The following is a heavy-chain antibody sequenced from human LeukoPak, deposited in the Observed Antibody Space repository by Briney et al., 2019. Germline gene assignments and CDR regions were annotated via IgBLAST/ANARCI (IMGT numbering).Heavy chain of an antibody. CDR1: GYTFTGYY. D-gene: IGHD6-19*01. V-gene: IGHV1-2*02. J-gene: IGHJ4*02. Sequence: ASVKVSCKASGYTFTGYYIHWVRQAPGQGLEWMGWINPNSGGTNYAQKFQGRVTMTRDTSISTAYMELSRLRSDDTAVYYCATSRARSSGWSDLDYWGQGTLVTVSS. CDR3: ATSRARSSGWSDLDY. CDR2: INPNSGGT.